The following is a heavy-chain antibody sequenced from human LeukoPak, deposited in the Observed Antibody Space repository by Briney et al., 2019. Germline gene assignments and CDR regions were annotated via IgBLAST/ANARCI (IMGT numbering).Heavy chain of an antibody. CDR3: AKGPHPPTGDPLDY. Sequence: PGGSLRLSCAASGFTFCSYGMHWVRQAPGKGLEWVAVISYDGSNKYYADSVKGRFTISRDNSKNTLYLQMNSLRAEDTAVYYCAKGPHPPTGDPLDYWGQGTLVTVSS. J-gene: IGHJ4*02. CDR2: ISYDGSNK. D-gene: IGHD7-27*01. CDR1: GFTFCSYG. V-gene: IGHV3-30*18.